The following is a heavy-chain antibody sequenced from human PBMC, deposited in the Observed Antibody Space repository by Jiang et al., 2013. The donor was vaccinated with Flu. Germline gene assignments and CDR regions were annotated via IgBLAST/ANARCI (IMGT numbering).Heavy chain of an antibody. V-gene: IGHV3-7*01. CDR3: TREANVGLWSGYSDY. CDR1: GFTFSNDW. CDR2: IKQDGSET. Sequence: VQLLESGGGLVQPGGSLRLSCAASGFTFSNDWMNWVRQAPGKGLEWVANIKQDGSETYYVDSVAGRFTISRDNAQNSLYLQMNSLRAEDTAVYYCTREANVGLWSGYSDYWGQGTLVTSPQ. J-gene: IGHJ4*02. D-gene: IGHD3-3*01.